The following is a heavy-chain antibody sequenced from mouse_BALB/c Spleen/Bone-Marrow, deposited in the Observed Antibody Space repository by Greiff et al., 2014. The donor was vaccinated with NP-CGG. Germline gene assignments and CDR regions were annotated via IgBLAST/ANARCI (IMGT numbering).Heavy chain of an antibody. CDR2: IAPSSDYT. CDR1: GYTFTSYT. Sequence: QVQLKQSGAELARPGASVKMSCKASGYTFTSYTMQWIRQRPGQGLEWIGYIAPSSDYTNYNQNFKDKATLTADKSSSTAYMQLNSLTSEDFAVYYCAREARTGAWFAYWGQGTLVTVSA. D-gene: IGHD4-1*01. V-gene: IGHV1-4*01. CDR3: AREARTGAWFAY. J-gene: IGHJ3*01.